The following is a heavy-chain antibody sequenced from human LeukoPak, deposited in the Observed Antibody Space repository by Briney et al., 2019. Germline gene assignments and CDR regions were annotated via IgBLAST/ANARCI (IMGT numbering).Heavy chain of an antibody. J-gene: IGHJ6*03. D-gene: IGHD3-10*01. CDR3: ARRITMVRADYMDV. CDR1: GGSISSYY. CDR2: IYYSGST. V-gene: IGHV4-59*01. Sequence: KPSETLSLTCTVSGGSISSYYWSWIRQPPGKGLEWIGYIYYSGSTNYNPSLKSRVTISVDTSKNQFSLKLSSVTAADTAVYYCARRITMVRADYMDVWGKGTTVTISS.